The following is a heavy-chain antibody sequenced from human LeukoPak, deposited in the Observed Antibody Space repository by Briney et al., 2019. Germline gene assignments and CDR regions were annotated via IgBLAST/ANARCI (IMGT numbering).Heavy chain of an antibody. CDR3: ARKNGLDY. CDR2: IKQDGSDK. V-gene: IGHV3-7*01. Sequence: PGGSLRLSCAASGFNFSSYWMIWVRQAPGKGLEWVANIKQDGSDKNYVDSVKGRFTISRDNAKNSLYLRMNSLRAEDTAVYYCARKNGLDYWGQGTLVTVSS. CDR1: GFNFSSYW. J-gene: IGHJ4*02.